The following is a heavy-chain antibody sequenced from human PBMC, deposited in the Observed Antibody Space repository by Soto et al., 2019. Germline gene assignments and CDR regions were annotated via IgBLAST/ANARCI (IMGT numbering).Heavy chain of an antibody. J-gene: IGHJ6*02. CDR3: ARRLYYDSSGFEGGGMDV. CDR2: IYYSGST. V-gene: IGHV4-39*01. D-gene: IGHD3-22*01. Sequence: SETLSLTCTVSGSSIGSSSYYWGGIRQPPGKGLEWIGSIYYSGSTYYNPSLKSRVTISVDTSKNQFSLKLSSVTAADTAVYYCARRLYYDSSGFEGGGMDVWGQGTTVT. CDR1: GSSIGSSSYY.